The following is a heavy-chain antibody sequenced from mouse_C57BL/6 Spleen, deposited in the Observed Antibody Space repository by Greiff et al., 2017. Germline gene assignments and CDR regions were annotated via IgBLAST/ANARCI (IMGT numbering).Heavy chain of an antibody. J-gene: IGHJ2*01. CDR1: GYTFTSYW. Sequence: VQLQQPGAELVKPGASVKLSCKASGYTFTSYWMHWVKQRPGQGLEWIGMIHPNSGSTNYNEKFKSKATLTVDKSSSTAYMQLSSLTSEDSAVYYCARSDYCGSSGDYWGQGTTLTVSS. D-gene: IGHD1-1*01. CDR2: IHPNSGST. V-gene: IGHV1-64*01. CDR3: ARSDYCGSSGDY.